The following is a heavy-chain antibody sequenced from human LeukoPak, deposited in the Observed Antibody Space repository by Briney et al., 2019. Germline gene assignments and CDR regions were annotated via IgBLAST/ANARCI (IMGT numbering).Heavy chain of an antibody. CDR2: ISGSGGGT. J-gene: IGHJ4*02. D-gene: IGHD6-19*01. V-gene: IGHV3-23*01. Sequence: GGSLRLSCAASGFTFSNYAITWVRQPPGKGLEWVSAISGSGGGTKYADSVNGRFTISRDNPKNTLYLQTNSLRHEDTAVYYCAKVQAASSGWYFDYWGQGTLVSVSS. CDR3: AKVQAASSGWYFDY. CDR1: GFTFSNYA.